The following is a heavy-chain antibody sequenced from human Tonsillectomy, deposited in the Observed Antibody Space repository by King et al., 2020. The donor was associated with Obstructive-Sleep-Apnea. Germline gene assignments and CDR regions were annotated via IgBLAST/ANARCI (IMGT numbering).Heavy chain of an antibody. V-gene: IGHV3-11*01. D-gene: IGHD6-13*01. J-gene: IGHJ3*02. CDR3: ARRRDSGSWSDAFDI. CDR1: GFTFSDYH. CDR2: ISSSGSTI. Sequence: VQLVESGGGVAKPGGSLRLSCAASGFTFSDYHMSWIRQAPGKGLEWISYISSSGSTIYYADSVKGRFTISRDNAKNSLYLQMNSLRAEDTAVYYCARRRDSGSWSDAFDIWGQGTMVTVSS.